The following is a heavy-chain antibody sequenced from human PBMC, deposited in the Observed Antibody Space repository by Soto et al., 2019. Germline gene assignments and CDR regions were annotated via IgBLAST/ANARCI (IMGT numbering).Heavy chain of an antibody. Sequence: SETLSLTCSVSGASISGGNQYWNWIRQHPGKGLEWIGSIFYSEGTSYNPSLKSRVSISLDTSKNEVTLRLSSVTAANTAVYYCARVIVKENIAVAGTSGVGFDYWGHGTLVTVSS. CDR2: IFYSEGT. V-gene: IGHV4-31*03. J-gene: IGHJ4*01. CDR3: ARVIVKENIAVAGTSGVGFDY. CDR1: GASISGGNQY. D-gene: IGHD6-19*01.